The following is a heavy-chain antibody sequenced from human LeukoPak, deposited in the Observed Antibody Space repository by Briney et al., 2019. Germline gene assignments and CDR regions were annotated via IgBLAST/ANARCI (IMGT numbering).Heavy chain of an antibody. Sequence: SETLSLTCTFSSASISSYYWSWVRQPAGKGLEWIGHISTSGNTNYNPSLKSRVTMSVDTSKNQFSLKLSSVTAADTAVYYCARGGGIPDPDYYYYYYMDVWGKGTTVTVSS. CDR1: SASISSYY. CDR3: ARGGGIPDPDYYYYYYMDV. V-gene: IGHV4-4*07. D-gene: IGHD2-2*02. J-gene: IGHJ6*03. CDR2: ISTSGNT.